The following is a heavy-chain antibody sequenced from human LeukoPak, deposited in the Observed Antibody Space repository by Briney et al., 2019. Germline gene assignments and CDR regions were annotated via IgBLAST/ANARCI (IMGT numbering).Heavy chain of an antibody. Sequence: GGSLRLSCAASGFTFSSYAMHWVRQAPGKGLEWVAVISCDGSNKYYADSVKGRFTISRDNSKNTLYLQMNSLRAEDTAVYYCAVLRGNNYWGQGTLVTVSS. CDR1: GFTFSSYA. V-gene: IGHV3-30-3*01. CDR3: AVLRGNNY. CDR2: ISCDGSNK. J-gene: IGHJ4*02. D-gene: IGHD3-10*01.